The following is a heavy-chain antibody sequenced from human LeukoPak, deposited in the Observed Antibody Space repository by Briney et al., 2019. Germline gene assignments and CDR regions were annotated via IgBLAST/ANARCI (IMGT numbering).Heavy chain of an antibody. Sequence: GASVKVSCKASGYTFTGYYMHWVRQAPGQGLEWMGWINPNSGGTNYAQKFQGRVTMTRDTSISTAYMDLSRLRSDDTAVYYCAKTGGGGNTYFDYWGQGTLVTVPS. J-gene: IGHJ4*02. CDR3: AKTGGGGNTYFDY. D-gene: IGHD4-23*01. CDR2: INPNSGGT. CDR1: GYTFTGYY. V-gene: IGHV1-2*02.